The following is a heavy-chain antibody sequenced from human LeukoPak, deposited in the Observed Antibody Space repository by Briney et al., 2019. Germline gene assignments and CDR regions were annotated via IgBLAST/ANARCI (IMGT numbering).Heavy chain of an antibody. D-gene: IGHD2-2*01. Sequence: PGGSLRLSCAASGFTFSSYTMHWVRQAPGKGLEWVAVISYDGSNKYYADSVKGRFTISRDNSKNTLYLQMNSLRAEGTAVYYCARVKGSSTFDYWGQGTLVTVSS. J-gene: IGHJ4*02. CDR3: ARVKGSSTFDY. CDR1: GFTFSSYT. CDR2: ISYDGSNK. V-gene: IGHV3-30-3*01.